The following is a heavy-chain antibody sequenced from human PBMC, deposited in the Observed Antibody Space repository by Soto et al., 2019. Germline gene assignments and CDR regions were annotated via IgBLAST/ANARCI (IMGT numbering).Heavy chain of an antibody. Sequence: ASVKVSCKASGYTFTSYGISWVRQAPGQGLEWMGWISAYNGNTNYAQKLQGRVTMTTDTSTSTAYMELRSLRSDDTAVYYCARDLSPHDFWSGYYPTNWFDPWGQGTLVTVSS. D-gene: IGHD3-3*01. J-gene: IGHJ5*02. CDR1: GYTFTSYG. V-gene: IGHV1-18*01. CDR2: ISAYNGNT. CDR3: ARDLSPHDFWSGYYPTNWFDP.